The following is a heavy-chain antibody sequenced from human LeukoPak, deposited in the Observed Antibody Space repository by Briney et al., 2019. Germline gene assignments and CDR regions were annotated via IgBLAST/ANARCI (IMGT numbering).Heavy chain of an antibody. CDR3: AKDRYGGNSFSGDY. Sequence: GGSLRLSCAASGFTFSSYAMSWVRQAPGKGLEWVAFIRYDGSNKYYADSVKGRFTISRDNSKNTLYLQMNSLRAEDTAVYYCAKDRYGGNSFSGDYWGQGTLVTVSS. J-gene: IGHJ4*02. CDR1: GFTFSSYA. CDR2: IRYDGSNK. D-gene: IGHD4-23*01. V-gene: IGHV3-30*02.